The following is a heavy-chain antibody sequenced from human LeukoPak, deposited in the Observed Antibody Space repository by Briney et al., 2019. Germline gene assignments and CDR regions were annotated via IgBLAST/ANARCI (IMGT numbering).Heavy chain of an antibody. J-gene: IGHJ3*02. CDR1: SGSFSGYY. V-gene: IGHV4-34*01. CDR2: INHSGST. Sequence: SETLSLTCAGYSGSFSGYYWSWIRQPPGKGLEWIGEINHSGSTNYNPSLKSRVTISVDTSKNQFSLKLSSVTAADTAVYYCARGPPGSPGSFYAFDIWGQGTMVTVSS. D-gene: IGHD2/OR15-2a*01. CDR3: ARGPPGSPGSFYAFDI.